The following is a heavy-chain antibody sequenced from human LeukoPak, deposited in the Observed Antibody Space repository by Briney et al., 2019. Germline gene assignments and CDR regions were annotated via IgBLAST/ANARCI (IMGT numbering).Heavy chain of an antibody. Sequence: PGGSLRLSCAASGFTVSSNYMSWVRQAPGEGLGWVSVIYRGGSTYYAASVKGRFTISRVHSKNTLYLQMNSLRAEDTAVYYCARDQLELRDYYYYMDVWGKGTTVTVSS. D-gene: IGHD1-7*01. V-gene: IGHV3-53*01. CDR2: IYRGGST. J-gene: IGHJ6*03. CDR3: ARDQLELRDYYYYMDV. CDR1: GFTVSSNY.